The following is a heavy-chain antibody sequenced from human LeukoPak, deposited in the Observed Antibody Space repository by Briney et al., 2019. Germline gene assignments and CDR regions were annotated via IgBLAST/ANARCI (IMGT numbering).Heavy chain of an antibody. J-gene: IGHJ4*02. CDR2: ISGGALNT. CDR1: GFTFSSYS. CDR3: AKGKFYSGNGAFDY. Sequence: PGGSLRLSCAASGFTFSSYSMNWVRQAPGKGLEWVSTISGGALNTYYADSVTGRFTLSRDNSNNTLHLQMTSLRAEDTAVYYCAKGKFYSGNGAFDYWGQGTLVTVSS. V-gene: IGHV3-23*01. D-gene: IGHD5-12*01.